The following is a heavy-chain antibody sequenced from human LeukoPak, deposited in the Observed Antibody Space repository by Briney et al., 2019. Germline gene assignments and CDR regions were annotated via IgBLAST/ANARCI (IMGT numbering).Heavy chain of an antibody. CDR2: INPNSGGT. Sequence: GASVKVSCKASGYTFTGYYMHWVRQAPGQGLEWMGWINPNSGGTNYAQKFQGRVTMTRDTSISTAYMELSRLRSDDTAMYYCARSCSSTSCYDPLNYYYYMDVWGKGTTVTVSS. J-gene: IGHJ6*03. D-gene: IGHD2-2*01. CDR3: ARSCSSTSCYDPLNYYYYMDV. CDR1: GYTFTGYY. V-gene: IGHV1-2*02.